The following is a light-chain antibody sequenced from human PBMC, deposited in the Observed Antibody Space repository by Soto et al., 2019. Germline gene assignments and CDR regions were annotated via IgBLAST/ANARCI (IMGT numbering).Light chain of an antibody. Sequence: EIVMTQSPATLSVSPGERATLSCRASQSVSSNLAWYQQKPGQAPRLLIYGASTRATRIPARFRGSGSGTEFTLTISGLQSEDFAFYYCQQYNNWGTFGQGTKVEIK. CDR2: GAS. CDR1: QSVSSN. CDR3: QQYNNWGT. V-gene: IGKV3-15*01. J-gene: IGKJ1*01.